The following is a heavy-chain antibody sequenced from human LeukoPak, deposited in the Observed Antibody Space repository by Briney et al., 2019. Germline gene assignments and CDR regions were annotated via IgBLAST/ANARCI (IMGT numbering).Heavy chain of an antibody. CDR1: GFTFSSYW. V-gene: IGHV3-23*01. CDR3: AKMLVNYYDSSGGAFDI. CDR2: ISGSGVST. D-gene: IGHD3-22*01. Sequence: EALRLSCAASGFTFSSYWMSWVRQAPGKGLEWVSSISGSGVSTYYADSVKGRFTISRDNSKNTLYLQMNSLRAEDTAVYYCAKMLVNYYDSSGGAFDIWGQGTMVTVSS. J-gene: IGHJ3*02.